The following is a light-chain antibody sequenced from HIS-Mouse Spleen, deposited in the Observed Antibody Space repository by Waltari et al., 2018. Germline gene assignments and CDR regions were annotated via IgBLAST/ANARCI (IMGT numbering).Light chain of an antibody. Sequence: SSELTQDPAVSVALGQTVRITCQGDSLRSYYASWYQQKPGQAPVLVIYGKNNRPSGFPDRFSGSSSGNTASLTITGAQAEDEADYYCNSRDSSGNHLSVFGTGTKVTVL. V-gene: IGLV3-19*01. J-gene: IGLJ1*01. CDR1: SLRSYY. CDR3: NSRDSSGNHLSV. CDR2: GKN.